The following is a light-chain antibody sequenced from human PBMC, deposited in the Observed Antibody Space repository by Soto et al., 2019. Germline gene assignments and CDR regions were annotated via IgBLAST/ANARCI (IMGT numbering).Light chain of an antibody. Sequence: DIQMTQSPSSLSASVGHRVTITCRASQNIDRYLNWYQQQPGKAPKLLIHDASTLQSGVPSRFSGSGSGTEFTLTISSLQREDSATYYCQQSHSFPLAFGPGTKVEIK. CDR3: QQSHSFPLA. CDR2: DAS. V-gene: IGKV1-39*01. CDR1: QNIDRY. J-gene: IGKJ3*01.